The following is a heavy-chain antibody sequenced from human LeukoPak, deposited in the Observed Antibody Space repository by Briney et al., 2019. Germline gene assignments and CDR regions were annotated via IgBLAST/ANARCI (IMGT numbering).Heavy chain of an antibody. CDR3: ATRRRYCSSTSCYYYYYGMDV. Sequence: SETLSLTCAVYGRSFSGYYWSWIRQPPGKGLEWIGEINHSGSTNYNPSLKSRVTISVDTSKNQFSLKLSSVTAADTAVYYCATRRRYCSSTSCYYYYYGMDVWGKGTTVTVSS. J-gene: IGHJ6*04. D-gene: IGHD2-2*01. CDR1: GRSFSGYY. CDR2: INHSGST. V-gene: IGHV4-34*01.